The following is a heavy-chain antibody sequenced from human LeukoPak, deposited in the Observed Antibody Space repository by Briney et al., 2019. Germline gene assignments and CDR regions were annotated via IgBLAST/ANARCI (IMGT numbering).Heavy chain of an antibody. D-gene: IGHD7-27*01. CDR2: IYYSGST. CDR3: ASWKWGHPWDN. Sequence: PSETLSLTCTVSGGSISSSSYYWGWIRQPPGKGLEWIGSIYYSGSTYYNPSLKSRVTISVDTSKNQFSLNMTSVTAADTAVYYCASWKWGHPWDNWGQGTLVTVSS. V-gene: IGHV4-39*07. CDR1: GGSISSSSYY. J-gene: IGHJ4*02.